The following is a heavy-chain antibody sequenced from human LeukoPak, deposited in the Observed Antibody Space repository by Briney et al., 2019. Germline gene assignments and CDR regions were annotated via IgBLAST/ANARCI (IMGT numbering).Heavy chain of an antibody. J-gene: IGHJ4*02. D-gene: IGHD3-10*01. CDR1: GFTFSSYG. V-gene: IGHV3-30*18. CDR2: ISYDGSNK. CDR3: AKDVTMVRGVIISD. Sequence: GGSLRLSCAASGFTFSSYGMHWVRQAPGKGLEWVAVISYDGSNKYYADSVKGRFTISRDNSKNTLYLQMNSLRAEDTAVYYCAKDVTMVRGVIISDWGQGTLVTVSS.